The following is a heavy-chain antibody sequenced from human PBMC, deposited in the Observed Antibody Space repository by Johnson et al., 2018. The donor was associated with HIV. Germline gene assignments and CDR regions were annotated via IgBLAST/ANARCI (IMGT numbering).Heavy chain of an antibody. CDR3: ARVWSGSYYSNAFDI. CDR1: GFIFSNYW. D-gene: IGHD1-26*01. J-gene: IGHJ3*02. V-gene: IGHV3-74*02. CDR2: INSDGTAT. Sequence: VQLVESGGGLVQPGGSLRLSCAASGFIFSNYWMHWVRQVPGRGLVWVARINSDGTATSYADPVKGRLTISRDNAKSTLYLEMNSLRADDMAVYYCARVWSGSYYSNAFDIWGQGTMVTVSS.